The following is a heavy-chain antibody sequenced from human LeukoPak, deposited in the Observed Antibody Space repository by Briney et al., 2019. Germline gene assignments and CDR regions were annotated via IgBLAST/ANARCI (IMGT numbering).Heavy chain of an antibody. J-gene: IGHJ4*02. CDR2: IGGSGGGT. CDR1: GLKFSDYS. Sequence: SGRSLRLSCAASGLKFSDYSMSWVRQAPGKGLEWVAGIGGSGGGTYYGDSVKGRFTVSRDNSKNTLFLHMNNLSAEDTAVYFCAKDQEPRFLQTTFDYWGQGTLVTVSS. V-gene: IGHV3-23*01. D-gene: IGHD3-3*01. CDR3: AKDQEPRFLQTTFDY.